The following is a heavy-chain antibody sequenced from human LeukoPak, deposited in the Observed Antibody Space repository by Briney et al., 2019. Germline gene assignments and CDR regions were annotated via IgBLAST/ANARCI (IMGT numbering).Heavy chain of an antibody. CDR2: IRYDGSGE. V-gene: IGHV3-30*02. J-gene: IGHJ1*01. Sequence: PGRSLRLSCAASGYTFSSHGMHWVRQAPAKRLEWVAFIRYDGSGESYVDSVKGRFTISRDNSKNTLYLQMSSLRAEDTAVYYCAKTPSGSGWFHYWGQGTLVTVSS. CDR3: AKTPSGSGWFHY. D-gene: IGHD6-19*01. CDR1: GYTFSSHG.